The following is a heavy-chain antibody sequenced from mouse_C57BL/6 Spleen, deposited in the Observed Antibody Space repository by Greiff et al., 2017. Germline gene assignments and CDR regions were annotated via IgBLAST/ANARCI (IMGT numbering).Heavy chain of an antibody. CDR1: GFTFSDYG. Sequence: EVQGVESVACLVKPGGSLKLSFAPSGFTFSDYGMHWFRQSPEKGLEGVAYISSGSSTNYYADTVKGRFTISRNNANNSLFLQMTSMRAEDPAMYYCRRECDGYFYFDYWGQGTTLTVSS. J-gene: IGHJ2*01. D-gene: IGHD2-3*01. CDR3: RRECDGYFYFDY. V-gene: IGHV5-17*01. CDR2: ISSGSSTN.